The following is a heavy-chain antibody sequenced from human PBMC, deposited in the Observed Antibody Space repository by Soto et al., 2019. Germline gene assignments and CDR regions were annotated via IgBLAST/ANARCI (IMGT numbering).Heavy chain of an antibody. V-gene: IGHV3-7*03. CDR3: ASESSSCGRRTRDY. D-gene: IGHD6-6*01. CDR2: IKQDGSEK. Sequence: GESLRLSCAASGFTFSRYWMSWVRQAPGKGLEWVANIKQDGSEKYYVDSVKGRFTISRDNAKNSLYLQMNSLRAEDTAVYYCASESSSCGRRTRDYWGQGTLVTVSS. J-gene: IGHJ4*02. CDR1: GFTFSRYW.